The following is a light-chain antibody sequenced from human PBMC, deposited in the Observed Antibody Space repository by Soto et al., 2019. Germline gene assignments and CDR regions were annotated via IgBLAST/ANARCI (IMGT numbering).Light chain of an antibody. CDR1: QSVDSSF. Sequence: EIVLTQSPGSLSLSPGERATLSCRASQSVDSSFFAWYQQKPGQAPRRLIYGASNRATGIPDRFSGSGSGTDFTLTISRLEPEDFAVYYCQQYVSSVTFGQGTKVDIK. CDR2: GAS. J-gene: IGKJ1*01. CDR3: QQYVSSVT. V-gene: IGKV3-20*01.